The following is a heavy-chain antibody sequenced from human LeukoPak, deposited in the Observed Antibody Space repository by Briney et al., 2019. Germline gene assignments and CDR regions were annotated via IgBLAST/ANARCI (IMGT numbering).Heavy chain of an antibody. CDR3: ARESSMVRGVIGY. V-gene: IGHV1-2*02. Sequence: ASVKVSCKASGYTFTGYYMHWVRQAPGQGLERMGWINPNSGGTSCAQKFQGRVNMTRDTSISTAYMELRRLRSDDTAVYYCARESSMVRGVIGYWGQGTLVTVLS. J-gene: IGHJ4*02. D-gene: IGHD3-10*01. CDR1: GYTFTGYY. CDR2: INPNSGGT.